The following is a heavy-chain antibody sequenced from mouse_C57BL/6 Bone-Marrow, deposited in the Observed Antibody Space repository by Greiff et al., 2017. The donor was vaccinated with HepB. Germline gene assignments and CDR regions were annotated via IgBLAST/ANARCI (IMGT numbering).Heavy chain of an antibody. CDR2: ISDGGSYT. CDR1: GFTFSSYA. V-gene: IGHV5-4*01. Sequence: EVQVVESGGGLVKPGGSLKLSCAASGFTFSSYAMSWVRQTPEKRLEWVATISDGGSYTYYPDNVKGRFTISRDNAKNNLYLQMSHLKSEDTAMYYCAREGLRRGPWFAYWGQGTLVTVSA. J-gene: IGHJ3*01. D-gene: IGHD2-4*01. CDR3: AREGLRRGPWFAY.